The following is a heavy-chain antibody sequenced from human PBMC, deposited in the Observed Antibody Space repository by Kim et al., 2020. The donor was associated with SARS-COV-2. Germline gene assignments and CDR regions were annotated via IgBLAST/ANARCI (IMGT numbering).Heavy chain of an antibody. CDR3: TRGGHGLCGGDSCYPGEY. J-gene: IGHJ4*02. D-gene: IGHD2-21*01. Sequence: VGGRFTISRDNAKNTLYLQMNGLRAEDAAVYYCTRGGHGLCGGDSCYPGEYWGQGTLVTVSS. V-gene: IGHV3-74*01.